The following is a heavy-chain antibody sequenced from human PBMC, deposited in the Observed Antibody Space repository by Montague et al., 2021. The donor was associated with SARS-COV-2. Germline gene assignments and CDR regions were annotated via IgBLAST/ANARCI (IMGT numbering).Heavy chain of an antibody. D-gene: IGHD3-9*01. CDR3: ARHRRYDVVTYYPDF. CDR1: GGSFDSDNCF. Sequence: SETLSLTCSVSGGSFDSDNCFWGWIRQPPGKRLEWIGFISNGGRTFDNLSLKSRVTISVHTSRNQLSLNVKSVTAADTAVYYCARHRRYDVVTYYPDFWGQGILVTVSS. CDR2: ISNGGRT. J-gene: IGHJ4*02. V-gene: IGHV4-39*01.